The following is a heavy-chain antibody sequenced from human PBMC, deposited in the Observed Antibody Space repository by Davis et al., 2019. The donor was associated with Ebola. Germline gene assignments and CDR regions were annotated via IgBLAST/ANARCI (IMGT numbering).Heavy chain of an antibody. CDR1: GFTFSSSG. V-gene: IGHV3-30*02. J-gene: IGHJ4*02. CDR2: IRYDGSNK. CDR3: AREGDYYGSGSHDY. D-gene: IGHD3-10*01. Sequence: GESLKISCAASGFTFSSSGMHWVRQAPGKGLEWVAFIRYDGSNKYYADSVKGRFTISRDNSKNTLYLQMNSLRAEDTAVYYCAREGDYYGSGSHDYWGQGTLVTVSS.